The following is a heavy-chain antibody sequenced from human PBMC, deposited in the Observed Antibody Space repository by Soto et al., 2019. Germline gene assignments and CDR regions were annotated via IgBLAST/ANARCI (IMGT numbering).Heavy chain of an antibody. V-gene: IGHV4-31*03. CDR1: GGSISSGGYY. CDR3: ARAVRHNNWFDP. J-gene: IGHJ5*02. Sequence: PSETLSLTCTVSGGSISSGGYYWSWIRQHPGKGLEWIGYIYYSGSTYYNPSLKSRVTISVDTSKNQFSRKLSSVTAADTAVYYCARAVRHNNWFDPWGQGTLVTVSS. CDR2: IYYSGST. D-gene: IGHD6-19*01.